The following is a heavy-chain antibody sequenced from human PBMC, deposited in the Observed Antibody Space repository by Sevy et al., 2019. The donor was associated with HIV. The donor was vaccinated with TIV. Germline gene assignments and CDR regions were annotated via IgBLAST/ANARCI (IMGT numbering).Heavy chain of an antibody. J-gene: IGHJ1*01. CDR2: IWYDGSNI. V-gene: IGHV3-33*08. Sequence: GGSLRLSCAASGFTFSSSGMHWVSQAPGKGLEWVAVIWYDGSNIYYADSVKGRFTISRDNTKNTLYLQMNSLRVEDTAVYYCASEVQYCSGGSCYTVEYFQDWGQGTLVTVSS. CDR3: ASEVQYCSGGSCYTVEYFQD. CDR1: GFTFSSSG. D-gene: IGHD2-15*01.